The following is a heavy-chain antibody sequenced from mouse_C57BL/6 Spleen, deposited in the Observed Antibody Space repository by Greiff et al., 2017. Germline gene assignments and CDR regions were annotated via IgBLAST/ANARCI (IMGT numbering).Heavy chain of an antibody. CDR2: IYPRDGST. CDR1: GYTFTSYD. J-gene: IGHJ3*01. CDR3: ARNYDSSHAWFAY. Sequence: QVQLQQSGPELVKPGASVKLSCKASGYTFTSYDINWVKQRPGQGLEWIGWIYPRDGSTKYNEKFKGKATLTVATSSSTAYMELHSLTSEDSAVYFCARNYDSSHAWFAYWGQGTLVTVSA. D-gene: IGHD1-1*01. V-gene: IGHV1-85*01.